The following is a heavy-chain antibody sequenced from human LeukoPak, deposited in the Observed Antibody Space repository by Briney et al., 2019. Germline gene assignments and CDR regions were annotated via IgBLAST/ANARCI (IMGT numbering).Heavy chain of an antibody. CDR3: AKVHIPYSSGWYLNY. CDR2: IRQDGAEK. Sequence: PGGSLSLSCAASGFTFSTFWMTWVRQAPGKGREWVSNIRQDGAEKIYVDSVKGRFTIPRDNDKHALYPQTNSLRAEDTAVYYCAKVHIPYSSGWYLNYWGQGTLVTVSS. D-gene: IGHD6-19*01. CDR1: GFTFSTFW. V-gene: IGHV3-7*01. J-gene: IGHJ4*02.